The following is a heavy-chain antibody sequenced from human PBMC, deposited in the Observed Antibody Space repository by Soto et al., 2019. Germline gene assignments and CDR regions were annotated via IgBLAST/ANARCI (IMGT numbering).Heavy chain of an antibody. D-gene: IGHD3-3*01. CDR2: IKSKTDGGTT. Sequence: GGSLRLSCAASGFTFSNAWMSWVRQAPGKGLEWVGRIKSKTDGGTTDYAAPVKGRFTISRDDSKNTLYLQMNSLKTEDTAVYYCTTHDFWSGYFHDYWGQGTLVTVSS. V-gene: IGHV3-15*01. J-gene: IGHJ4*02. CDR3: TTHDFWSGYFHDY. CDR1: GFTFSNAW.